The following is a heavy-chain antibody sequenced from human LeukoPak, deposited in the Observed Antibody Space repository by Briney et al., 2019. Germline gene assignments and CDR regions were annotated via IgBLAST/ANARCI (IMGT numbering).Heavy chain of an antibody. CDR1: GYTFTGHF. D-gene: IGHD3-10*01. V-gene: IGHV1-2*02. J-gene: IGHJ5*02. CDR3: ARRPPYYGSGTSSWFDP. Sequence: ASVKVSFKASGYTFTGHFMHWVRQAPGQGLEWMGWINPSTGATKSAQNFQGRITMTRDTSINTVYMGLSRLTSDDTAIYYCARRPPYYGSGTSSWFDPWGQGTLVIVSS. CDR2: INPSTGAT.